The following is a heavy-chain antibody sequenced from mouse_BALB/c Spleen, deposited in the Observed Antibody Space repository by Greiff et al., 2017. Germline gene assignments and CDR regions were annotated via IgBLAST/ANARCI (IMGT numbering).Heavy chain of an antibody. J-gene: IGHJ2*01. CDR3: ARAYPYYYGHDY. V-gene: IGHV2-9*02. CDR2: IWAGGST. CDR1: GFSLTSYG. D-gene: IGHD1-1*01. Sequence: VKVVESGPGLVAPSQSLSITCTVSGFSLTSYGVHWVRQPPGKGLEWLGVIWAGGSTNYNSALMSRLSISKDNSKSQVFLKMNSLQTDDTAMHYCARAYPYYYGHDYWGQGTTLTVSS.